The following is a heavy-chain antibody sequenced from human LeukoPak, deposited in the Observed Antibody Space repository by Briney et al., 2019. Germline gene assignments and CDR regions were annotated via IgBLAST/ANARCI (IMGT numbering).Heavy chain of an antibody. J-gene: IGHJ4*02. D-gene: IGHD6-19*01. Sequence: PSETLSLTCTVSGGSVSSGSYYWSWIRQPPGKGLEWIGYIYYSGSTNYNPSLKSRVTISVDTSKNQFSLKLGSVTAADTAVYYCARESIAVAAPFDYWGQGTLVTVSS. CDR1: GGSVSSGSYY. CDR2: IYYSGST. V-gene: IGHV4-61*01. CDR3: ARESIAVAAPFDY.